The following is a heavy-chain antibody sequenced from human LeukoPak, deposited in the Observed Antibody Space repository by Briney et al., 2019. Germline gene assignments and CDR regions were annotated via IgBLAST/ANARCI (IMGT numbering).Heavy chain of an antibody. D-gene: IGHD1-26*01. V-gene: IGHV3-7*03. CDR3: VRRGTFRYSGTSGDY. CDR1: GFTFSTYW. Sequence: GGSLRLSCAASGFTFSTYWMTWVRQGPGKGLEWVANIRQDGGEAYYVDSVKGRFTISRDNAKASVYLQMNSLTADDTAVYYCVRRGTFRYSGTSGDYWGQGTLVTVSS. J-gene: IGHJ4*02. CDR2: IRQDGGEA.